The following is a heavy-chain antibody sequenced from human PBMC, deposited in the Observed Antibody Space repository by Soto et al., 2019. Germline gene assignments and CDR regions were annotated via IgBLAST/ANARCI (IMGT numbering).Heavy chain of an antibody. D-gene: IGHD3-3*01. CDR2: ISAYNGNT. CDR1: GYTFTSYG. J-gene: IGHJ6*02. Sequence: ASVKVSCKASGYTFTSYGIIWVRQAPGQGLEWMGWISAYNGNTNYAQKLQGRVTMTTDTSTSTAYMELRSLRSDDTAVYYCARDYDFWSGYPTDYYYYGMGAWGQGTTVTVSS. V-gene: IGHV1-18*01. CDR3: ARDYDFWSGYPTDYYYYGMGA.